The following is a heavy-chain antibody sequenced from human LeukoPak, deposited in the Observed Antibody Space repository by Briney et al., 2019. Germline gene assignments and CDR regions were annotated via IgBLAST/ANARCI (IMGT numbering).Heavy chain of an antibody. Sequence: NPSETLSLTCAVSGGSLSPHYWSWIRRPLGKGLEWIGEINNRGTTNYSPSLRGRATISVDTSKNQFSLRLTSVLAADTAIYYCARVPLWWLTPFDFWGQGTLATVFS. V-gene: IGHV4-34*01. J-gene: IGHJ4*02. CDR2: INNRGTT. CDR1: GGSLSPHY. D-gene: IGHD5-12*01. CDR3: ARVPLWWLTPFDF.